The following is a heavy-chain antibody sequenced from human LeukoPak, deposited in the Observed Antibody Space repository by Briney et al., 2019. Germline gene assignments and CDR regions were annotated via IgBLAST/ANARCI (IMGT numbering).Heavy chain of an antibody. J-gene: IGHJ3*02. CDR2: IYDSGST. D-gene: IGHD6-19*01. Sequence: SDTLSLTCTVSGGSISSYYWSWLRRPPGKGLEWIGYIYDSGSTNYSPSLKSRVTISVDTSKNQVSLKLSSVTAADTAVYYCARGGVYSSGWHDAFDIRGQGTMVTVSS. CDR3: ARGGVYSSGWHDAFDI. V-gene: IGHV4-59*07. CDR1: GGSISSYY.